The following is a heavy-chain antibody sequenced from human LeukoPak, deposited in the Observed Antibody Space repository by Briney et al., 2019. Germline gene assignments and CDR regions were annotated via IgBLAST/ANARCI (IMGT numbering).Heavy chain of an antibody. D-gene: IGHD3-9*01. V-gene: IGHV3-21*04. CDR2: ISSSSYI. J-gene: IGHJ4*02. CDR3: AKHPYDILTGYYISYYFDY. CDR1: GFTFSSYS. Sequence: GGSLRLSCAASGFTFSSYSVNWVRQAPGKGLEWVSSISSSSYIYYADSVKGRFTISRDNAKNSLYLQMNSLRAEDTAVYYCAKHPYDILTGYYISYYFDYWGQGTLVTVSS.